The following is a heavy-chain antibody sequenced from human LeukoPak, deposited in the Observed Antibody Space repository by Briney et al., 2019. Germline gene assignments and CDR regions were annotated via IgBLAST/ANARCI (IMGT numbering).Heavy chain of an antibody. CDR3: ARAFVRYYDNWGAFDI. CDR1: GYTFTSYG. V-gene: IGHV1-18*01. CDR2: ISAYNGNT. D-gene: IGHD3-22*01. J-gene: IGHJ3*02. Sequence: ASVKVSCKASGYTFTSYGISWVRQAPGQGLEWMGWISAYNGNTNYAQKLQGRVTMTTDTSTSTAYMELRSLRSGDTAVYYCARAFVRYYDNWGAFDIWGQGTMVTVSS.